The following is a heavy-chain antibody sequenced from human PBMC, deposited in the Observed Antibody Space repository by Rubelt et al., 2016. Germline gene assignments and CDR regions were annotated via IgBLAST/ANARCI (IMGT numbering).Heavy chain of an antibody. D-gene: IGHD1-1*01. CDR1: GGSISTVDYY. J-gene: IGHJ5*02. V-gene: IGHV4-31*03. CDR3: ARELAGYASWRGGFDP. Sequence: QVELQASGPGLVKPSQTLSLTCIVSGGSISTVDYYWGWIRQHPGKGLEWIGYLYNSATTYYKPSLKSRVTISADTSQNQSSLRRGSVTAAETAVSYCARELAGYASWRGGFDPWGQGTQVTGSS. CDR2: LYNSATT.